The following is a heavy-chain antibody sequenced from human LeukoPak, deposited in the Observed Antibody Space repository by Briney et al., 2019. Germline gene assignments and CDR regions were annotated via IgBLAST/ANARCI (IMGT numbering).Heavy chain of an antibody. V-gene: IGHV1-2*06. CDR3: ARDDGSGYGPQTDAFDI. CDR2: INPNSGGT. D-gene: IGHD5-18*01. CDR1: GYTFTGYY. Sequence: ASVKVSCKASGYTFTGYYMHWVRQAPGQGLEWMGRINPNSGGTNYAQKFQGRVTMTRDTSISTAYMELSRLRSDDTAVYYCARDDGSGYGPQTDAFDIWGQGTMVTVSS. J-gene: IGHJ3*02.